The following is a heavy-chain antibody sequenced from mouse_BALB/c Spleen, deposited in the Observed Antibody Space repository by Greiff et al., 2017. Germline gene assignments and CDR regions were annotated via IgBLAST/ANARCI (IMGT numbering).Heavy chain of an antibody. CDR2: IYPSDSYT. Sequence: QVQLQQPGAELVRPGASVKLSCKASGYPFTSYWINWVKQRPGQGLEWIGNIYPSDSYTNYNQKFKDKATLTVDKASSTAYMQLSSPTSEDSAVYYCTLYYDYDGFAYWGQGTLVTVSA. J-gene: IGHJ3*01. CDR1: GYPFTSYW. CDR3: TLYYDYDGFAY. V-gene: IGHV1-69*02. D-gene: IGHD2-4*01.